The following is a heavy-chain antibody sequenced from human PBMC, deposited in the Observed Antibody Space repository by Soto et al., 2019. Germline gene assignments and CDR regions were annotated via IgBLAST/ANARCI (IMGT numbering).Heavy chain of an antibody. CDR3: ARNMDYYYGRCSGNGHGV. CDR2: INPKFGDT. CDR1: GYTFTAYH. D-gene: IGHD3-10*02. V-gene: IGHV1-2*02. Sequence: QVRLVQSGAEVKEPGDSVRVSCEASGYTFTAYHIHWVRQAPGQGLEWMGWINPKFGDTGYAQDVQGRVSMTSDMSISTVYMELSRLTPDDTAIYYCARNMDYYYGRCSGNGHGVWGPGTTDTVFS. J-gene: IGHJ6*02.